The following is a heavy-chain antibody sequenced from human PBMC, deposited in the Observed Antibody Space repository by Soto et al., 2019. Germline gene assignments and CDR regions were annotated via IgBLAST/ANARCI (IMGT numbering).Heavy chain of an antibody. CDR3: ARHTLPDLYSYDSSGLIDY. J-gene: IGHJ4*02. D-gene: IGHD3-22*01. Sequence: GXSVKVACKASGYPLTSYYMHWVRQAPGQGLEWMGIINPSGGSTSYAQKFQGRVTMTRDTSTSTVYMELSSLRSEDTAVYYCARHTLPDLYSYDSSGLIDYCAQRTLVTVSA. V-gene: IGHV1-46*01. CDR2: INPSGGST. CDR1: GYPLTSYY.